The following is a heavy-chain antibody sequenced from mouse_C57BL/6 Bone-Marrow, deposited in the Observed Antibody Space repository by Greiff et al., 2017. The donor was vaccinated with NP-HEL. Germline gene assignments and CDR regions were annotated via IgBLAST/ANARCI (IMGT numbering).Heavy chain of an antibody. V-gene: IGHV14-1*01. CDR3: TKGWLLPTYYFDC. D-gene: IGHD2-3*01. J-gene: IGHJ2*01. CDR1: GFNIKDYY. CDR2: IDPEDGDT. Sequence: EVQLQQSGAELVRPGASVKLSCTASGFNIKDYYMHWVKQRPEQGLEWIGRIDPEDGDTEYAPKFQGKATMTADTSSNTAYLQLSSLTSEDTAVYYCTKGWLLPTYYFDCWGKGTTLTVSS.